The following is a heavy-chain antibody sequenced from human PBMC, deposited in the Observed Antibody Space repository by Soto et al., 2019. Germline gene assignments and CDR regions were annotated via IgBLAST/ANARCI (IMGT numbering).Heavy chain of an antibody. J-gene: IGHJ4*02. V-gene: IGHV3-23*01. CDR3: AKEPEMYSSGCPYFDY. Sequence: EVQLLESGGGLVQPGGSLRLSCAASGFTFSSYAMSWVRQAPGKGLEWVSASSGSGGSTYYADSVKGRFTISRDNSKNTRYLQMNSLRAEDTAVYYCAKEPEMYSSGCPYFDYWGQGTLVTVSS. D-gene: IGHD6-19*01. CDR2: SSGSGGST. CDR1: GFTFSSYA.